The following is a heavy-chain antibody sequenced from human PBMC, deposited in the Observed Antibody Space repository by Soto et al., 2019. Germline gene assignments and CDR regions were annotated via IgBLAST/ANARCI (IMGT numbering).Heavy chain of an antibody. CDR1: GFTFSSYW. CDR2: IKEDGSDK. Sequence: EVQLVESGGGLVQPGGSLRLSCAASGFTFSSYWMTWVRQAPGKGLEWVANIKEDGSDKYYVDSVKGRFTISRDNAKNSLYLQMNSLRAEDTAVYYCARDRYCSCGSCYSRLFDNWGQGTLVTVSS. D-gene: IGHD2-15*01. V-gene: IGHV3-7*01. J-gene: IGHJ4*02. CDR3: ARDRYCSCGSCYSRLFDN.